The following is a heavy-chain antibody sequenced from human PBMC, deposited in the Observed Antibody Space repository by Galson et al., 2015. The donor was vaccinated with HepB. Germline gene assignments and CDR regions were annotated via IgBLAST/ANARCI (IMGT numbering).Heavy chain of an antibody. D-gene: IGHD6-13*01. V-gene: IGHV3-9*01. CDR3: AKDMTAAAGSPFDY. Sequence: SLRLSCAASGFTFDDYAMHWVRQAPGKGLEWVSGISWNSGSIGYADSVKGRFTISRDNAKNSLYLQMNSLRAEDTALYYCAKDMTAAAGSPFDYWGQGTLVTVSS. J-gene: IGHJ4*02. CDR1: GFTFDDYA. CDR2: ISWNSGSI.